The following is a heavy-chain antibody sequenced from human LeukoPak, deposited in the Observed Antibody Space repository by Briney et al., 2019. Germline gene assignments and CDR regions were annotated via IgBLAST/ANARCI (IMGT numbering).Heavy chain of an antibody. D-gene: IGHD1-1*01. J-gene: IGHJ4*02. CDR3: ARSRTTISYADY. CDR1: GFTFSSYA. CDR2: ISNDGSHE. Sequence: GGSLRLSCAASGFTFSSYAMNWVRQAPGKGLEWVAVISNDGSHEYYADSVKGRFGISRDNSKSTLFLQTNSLRPEDTAMYYCARSRTTISYADYWGQGTLVTVSS. V-gene: IGHV3-30*09.